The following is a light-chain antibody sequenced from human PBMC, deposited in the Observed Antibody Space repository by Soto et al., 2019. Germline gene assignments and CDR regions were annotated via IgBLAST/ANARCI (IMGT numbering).Light chain of an antibody. CDR3: SSYTSSSPLYA. V-gene: IGLV2-14*01. Sequence: QSVLTQPASVSGSPGQSITISCTGTSSDVGGYNYVSWYQQHPGKAPKLMIYDVSNRPSGVSNRFSGSKSGNTASLTISGLQAEDEADYYCSSYTSSSPLYACGTGTRSPS. CDR1: SSDVGGYNY. J-gene: IGLJ1*01. CDR2: DVS.